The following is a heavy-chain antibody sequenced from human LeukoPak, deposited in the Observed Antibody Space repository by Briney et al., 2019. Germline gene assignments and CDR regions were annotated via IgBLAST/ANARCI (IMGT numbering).Heavy chain of an antibody. J-gene: IGHJ5*02. CDR3: AKDLVGANAS. Sequence: PGGSLRLSCAASVFTFSTYSINGVRRSPGKGREWVSYISGSSTTIYYADSVKGRFTISRDNAKNSLYLQMNSLRDEDTAVYYCAKDLVGANASWGQGTLVTVSS. V-gene: IGHV3-48*02. CDR2: ISGSSTTI. D-gene: IGHD1-26*01. CDR1: VFTFSTYS.